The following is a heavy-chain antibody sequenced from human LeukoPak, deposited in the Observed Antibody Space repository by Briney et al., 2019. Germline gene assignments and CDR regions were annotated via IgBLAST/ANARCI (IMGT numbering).Heavy chain of an antibody. CDR3: AREGLNMIRGVIPKEAWGWFDP. D-gene: IGHD3-10*01. J-gene: IGHJ5*02. Sequence: SETLSLTCTVSGGSTTSYYWSWIRQPAGKGLEWIGRIYVSGSTTYNPSLKSRVTISVDTSKNQFSLKLNSVTAADTAVYYCAREGLNMIRGVIPKEAWGWFDPWGQGTLVTVSS. V-gene: IGHV4-4*07. CDR1: GGSTTSYY. CDR2: IYVSGST.